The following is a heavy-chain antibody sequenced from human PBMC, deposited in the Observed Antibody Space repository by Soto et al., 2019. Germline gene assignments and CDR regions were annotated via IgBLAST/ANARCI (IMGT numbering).Heavy chain of an antibody. CDR1: GGSVSSGSYY. CDR3: ASGHCSGGSCYSGTDYLDY. CDR2: IYYSGST. D-gene: IGHD2-15*01. Sequence: QVQLQESGPGLVKPSETLSLTCTVSGGSVSSGSYYWSWIRQPPGKGLEWIGYIYYSGSTNYNPSLTSRVTRSVDTSKNQCSLKLSSVTAADTAVYYCASGHCSGGSCYSGTDYLDYWGQGTLVTVSS. J-gene: IGHJ4*02. V-gene: IGHV4-61*01.